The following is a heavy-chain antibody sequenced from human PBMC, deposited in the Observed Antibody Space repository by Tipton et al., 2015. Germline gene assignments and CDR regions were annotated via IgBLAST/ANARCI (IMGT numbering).Heavy chain of an antibody. CDR1: GYSITSHYY. CDR3: VRSSGHSGYGAFDY. V-gene: IGHV4-38-2*01. D-gene: IGHD5-12*01. Sequence: TLSLTCAVSGYSITSHYYWAYIRQPPGQGLEWIGSIYHTGNTYYNPALKSRLTLSIDTSKNQFSLSLASVTAADTAVYHCVRSSGHSGYGAFDYWGQGVLVIVSS. J-gene: IGHJ4*02. CDR2: IYHTGNT.